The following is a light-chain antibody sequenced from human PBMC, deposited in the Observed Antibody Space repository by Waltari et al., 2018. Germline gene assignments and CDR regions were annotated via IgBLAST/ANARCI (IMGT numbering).Light chain of an antibody. Sequence: DIQMTQSPSSLSASVGDRVTITCRASQSISNYLAWYQQKPGKAPILLIYKASILKSGVSSRFSGSGSGTQFTLTISSPQPGDFATYYCQQYNTYSSFGQGTKLEIK. CDR3: QQYNTYSS. CDR1: QSISNY. CDR2: KAS. V-gene: IGKV1-5*03. J-gene: IGKJ2*01.